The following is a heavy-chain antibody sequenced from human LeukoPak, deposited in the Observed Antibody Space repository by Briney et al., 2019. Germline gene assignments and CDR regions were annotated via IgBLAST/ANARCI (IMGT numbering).Heavy chain of an antibody. D-gene: IGHD3-9*01. Sequence: GGSLRLSCAASGFTFSSYSMNWVRQAPGKGLEWVSSISSSSSYIYYADSVKGRFTISRDNAKNSLYLKMNSLSAEDTAVYYYARTYYDILTGYYYYFDYWGQGTLVTVSS. J-gene: IGHJ4*02. CDR2: ISSSSSYI. CDR1: GFTFSSYS. V-gene: IGHV3-21*01. CDR3: ARTYYDILTGYYYYFDY.